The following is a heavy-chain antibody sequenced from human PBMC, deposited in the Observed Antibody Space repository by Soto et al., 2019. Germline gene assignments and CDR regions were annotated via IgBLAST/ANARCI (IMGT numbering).Heavy chain of an antibody. CDR1: GLTFSNSE. D-gene: IGHD2-21*02. V-gene: IGHV3-48*03. J-gene: IGHJ6*04. CDR3: ASVTFGFFCVFAA. Sequence: PGGSLRLSCAGSGLTFSNSEMHWVRQAPGKGLEWLSYISKSGSVIYYADSVKGRFTISRDNAKNFLYLQMNSLRAEDTAVYFCASVTFGFFCVFAAGGKGPTVPVSS. CDR2: ISKSGSVI.